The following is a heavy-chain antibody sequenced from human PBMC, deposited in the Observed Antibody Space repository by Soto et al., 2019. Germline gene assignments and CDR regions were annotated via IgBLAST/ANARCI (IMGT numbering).Heavy chain of an antibody. J-gene: IGHJ4*02. Sequence: QVQLVESGGGVVQPGRSLRLSCAASGFTFSSYGMHWVRQAPGKGLEWVAGVSYDGRDEFYADSVKGRFTISRDNSKSTLFLQMNSLRVEDTAVYYCARDCSGGSCYFDYWGQGTQVPVSS. CDR2: VSYDGRDE. CDR1: GFTFSSYG. CDR3: ARDCSGGSCYFDY. V-gene: IGHV3-30*03. D-gene: IGHD2-15*01.